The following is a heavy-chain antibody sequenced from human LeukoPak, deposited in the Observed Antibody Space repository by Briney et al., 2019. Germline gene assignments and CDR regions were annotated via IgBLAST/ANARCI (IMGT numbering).Heavy chain of an antibody. CDR2: IYYSGST. Sequence: PSETLSLTCTVSGGSISSYYWSWIRQPPGKGLEWIGYIYYSGSTNYNPSLKSRVTISVDTSKNQFSLKLSSVTAADTAVYYCARDGRHHPPYYYYGMDVWGQGTTVTVSS. V-gene: IGHV4-59*01. CDR3: ARDGRHHPPYYYYGMDV. D-gene: IGHD1-1*01. J-gene: IGHJ6*02. CDR1: GGSISSYY.